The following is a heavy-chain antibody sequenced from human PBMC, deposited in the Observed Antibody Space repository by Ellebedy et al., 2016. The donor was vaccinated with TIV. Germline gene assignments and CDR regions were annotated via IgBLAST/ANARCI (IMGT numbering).Heavy chain of an antibody. Sequence: PGGSLRLSCAASGFTFSDYYMSWIRQAPGQGLEWLAFIPTDDSRRGYADSVKGRFIISRDNAKNSLYLQMNSLRAEDTAVYYCATDEIGDRDFDYWGQGTLVTVSS. CDR2: IPTDDSRR. V-gene: IGHV3-11*04. CDR3: ATDEIGDRDFDY. J-gene: IGHJ4*02. CDR1: GFTFSDYY. D-gene: IGHD3-16*01.